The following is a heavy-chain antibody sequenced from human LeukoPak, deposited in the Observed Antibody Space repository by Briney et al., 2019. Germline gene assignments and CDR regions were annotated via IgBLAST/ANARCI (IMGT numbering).Heavy chain of an antibody. CDR2: FHRGRI. V-gene: IGHV4-38-2*02. CDR1: GYPIGLDYY. CDR3: ARAPSSYESGNGYPNLGWLDP. D-gene: IGHD5-24*01. J-gene: IGHJ5*02. Sequence: SETLSLTCKVSGYPIGLDYYWVWIRQAPGRGLQWIGGFHRGRIQYNSALKSRVTISIDSSKNQFSLRMWPVTAADTAFYFCARAPSSYESGNGYPNLGWLDPWGQGALVAVSS.